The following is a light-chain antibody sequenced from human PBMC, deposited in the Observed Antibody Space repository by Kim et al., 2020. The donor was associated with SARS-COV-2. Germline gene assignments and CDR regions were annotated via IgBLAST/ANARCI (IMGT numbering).Light chain of an antibody. J-gene: IGLJ1*01. Sequence: QRVTTSCSKSRSNSGSKAVSWYQQLPGTAPKLLIYSNNQWPSGVPDRFSGSKSGTSASLAISGLQSEDEADYYCAAWDDSLNGNYVFGTGTKVTVL. CDR3: AAWDDSLNGNYV. CDR1: RSNSGSKA. V-gene: IGLV1-44*01. CDR2: SNN.